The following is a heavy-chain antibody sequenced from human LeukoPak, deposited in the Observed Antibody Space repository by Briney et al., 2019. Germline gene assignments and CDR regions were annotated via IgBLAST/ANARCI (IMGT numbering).Heavy chain of an antibody. CDR3: ARGGSRYSSGWRFDD. CDR2: IKQDGSEK. V-gene: IGHV3-7*04. Sequence: GGSLRLSCAASGFTFSSYWMSRVRQAPGKGLEWVANIKQDGSEKYYVDSVKGRFTISRDNSKNTLYLQMNSLRAEDTAVYYCARGGSRYSSGWRFDDWGQGTLVTVSS. D-gene: IGHD6-19*01. CDR1: GFTFSSYW. J-gene: IGHJ4*02.